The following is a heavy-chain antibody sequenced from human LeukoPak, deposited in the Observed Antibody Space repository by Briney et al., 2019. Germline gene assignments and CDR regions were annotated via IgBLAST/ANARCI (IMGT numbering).Heavy chain of an antibody. CDR3: ARARSWYGRFDY. CDR2: IYYSGST. Sequence: SETLTLTCTVSGGSISSSSYYWGWIRQPPGKGLEWIGSIYYSGSTYYNPSLKSRLTTSVDTSKNQFSLKLSFVTAADTAVYYCARARSWYGRFDYWGQGTLVTVSS. V-gene: IGHV4-39*07. D-gene: IGHD6-13*01. CDR1: GGSISSSSYY. J-gene: IGHJ4*02.